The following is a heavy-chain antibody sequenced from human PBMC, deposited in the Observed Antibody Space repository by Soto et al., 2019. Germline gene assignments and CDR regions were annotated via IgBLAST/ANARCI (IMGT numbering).Heavy chain of an antibody. Sequence: EVQLLESGGGLVQPGGSLRLSCAASGFTFNNYAMSWVRQAPGKGLQWVSTVRDNGDRTYYADSVKGRYTIARDNSRNTLYMQRSSRTVEETAIYYCVRGDWNYSGDAVDVWGQGTMVTVSS. D-gene: IGHD1-7*01. CDR2: VRDNGDRT. CDR3: VRGDWNYSGDAVDV. J-gene: IGHJ3*01. CDR1: GFTFNNYA. V-gene: IGHV3-23*01.